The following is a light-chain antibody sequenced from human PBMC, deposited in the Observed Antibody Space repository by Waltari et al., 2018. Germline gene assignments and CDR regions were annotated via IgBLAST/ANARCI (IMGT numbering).Light chain of an antibody. Sequence: QSALTQPASVSGSPGQSITISCTEASSGVGSYNLVSWYQQHPGKAPQVILYEGNKRPSGVSNRVSGSKSCNTASLTISGLQAEDEADYFCSSYTGSTTPRVFGGGTKLTVL. CDR1: SSGVGSYNL. V-gene: IGLV2-23*01. J-gene: IGLJ3*02. CDR2: EGN. CDR3: SSYTGSTTPRV.